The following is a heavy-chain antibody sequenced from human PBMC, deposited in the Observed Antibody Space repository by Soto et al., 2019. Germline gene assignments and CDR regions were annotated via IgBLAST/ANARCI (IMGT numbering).Heavy chain of an antibody. V-gene: IGHV3-64D*08. Sequence: QPGGSLRLSCSASGFTFSTYAMHWVRQAPGKGLEYVSAISGNGMSTYYADSAKGRFTISRDNSKNTLYLEMSSLRNEDTAVYYCAKDWGSSLSNWYDPWGQGTLVTVSS. CDR1: GFTFSTYA. CDR2: ISGNGMST. CDR3: AKDWGSSLSNWYDP. D-gene: IGHD6-13*01. J-gene: IGHJ5*02.